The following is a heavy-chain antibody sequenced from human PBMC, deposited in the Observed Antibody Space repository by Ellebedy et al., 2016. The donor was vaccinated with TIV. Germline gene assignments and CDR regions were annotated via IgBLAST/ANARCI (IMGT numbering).Heavy chain of an antibody. V-gene: IGHV3-49*04. J-gene: IGHJ5*02. D-gene: IGHD5-12*01. Sequence: PGGSLRLSCTASGFTFGDYAMSWVRQAPGKGLEWVGFIRSKAYGGTTEYAASVKGRFTISRDDSKSIAYLQMNSLKTEDTAVYYCTRDRLATIRGWFDPWGQGTLVTVSS. CDR2: IRSKAYGGTT. CDR3: TRDRLATIRGWFDP. CDR1: GFTFGDYA.